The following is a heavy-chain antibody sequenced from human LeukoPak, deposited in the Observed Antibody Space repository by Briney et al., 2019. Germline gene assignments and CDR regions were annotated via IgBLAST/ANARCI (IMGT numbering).Heavy chain of an antibody. CDR1: GYTFTSYG. Sequence: ASVKVSCKASGYTFTSYGISWVRQAPGQGLEWMGWISAYNGNTNYAQKLQGRVTMTTDTSTSTAYMEQRSLRSDDTAVYYCARVYQGYYYDSMPVDYWGQGTLVTVSS. D-gene: IGHD3-22*01. CDR3: ARVYQGYYYDSMPVDY. V-gene: IGHV1-18*01. J-gene: IGHJ4*02. CDR2: ISAYNGNT.